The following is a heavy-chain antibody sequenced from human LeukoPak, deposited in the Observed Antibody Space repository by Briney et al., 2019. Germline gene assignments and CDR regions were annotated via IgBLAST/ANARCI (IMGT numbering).Heavy chain of an antibody. Sequence: GGSLRLSCAASGFTFSNYGMHWVRQAPGKGLEWVAFIRYDGTNKYYADSVKGRFTISRDNSKNTLYLQMNSLRAEDTAVYYCAKGLGIAAAGFDYWGQGTLVTVSS. J-gene: IGHJ4*02. D-gene: IGHD6-13*01. CDR1: GFTFSNYG. CDR2: IRYDGTNK. V-gene: IGHV3-30*02. CDR3: AKGLGIAAAGFDY.